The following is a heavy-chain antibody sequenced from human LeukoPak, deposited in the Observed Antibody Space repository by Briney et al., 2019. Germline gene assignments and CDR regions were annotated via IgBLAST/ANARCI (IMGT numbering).Heavy chain of an antibody. Sequence: SETLSLTCTVSGGSISSYYWSWIRQPPGKGLEWIGYTYYSGSTNYNPSLKSRVTMSVDTSKNQFSLKLSSVTAADTAVYYCAREAGANRYFDYWGQGTLVTVSS. J-gene: IGHJ4*02. V-gene: IGHV4-59*01. CDR1: GGSISSYY. CDR2: TYYSGST. CDR3: AREAGANRYFDY.